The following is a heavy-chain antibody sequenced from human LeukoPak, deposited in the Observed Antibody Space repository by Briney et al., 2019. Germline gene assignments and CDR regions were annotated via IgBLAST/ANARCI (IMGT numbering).Heavy chain of an antibody. J-gene: IGHJ6*02. V-gene: IGHV3-48*02. CDR1: GFTFNSYS. Sequence: PGGSLRLSCAASGFTFNSYSMNWVRQAPGKGLEWISYINSRSSSIDYADSVKGRFTISRDNAKNSLYLQMNSLRDEDTAVYYCAREPPLKDYAMDVWGQGTTVIVSS. CDR3: AREPPLKDYAMDV. D-gene: IGHD1-14*01. CDR2: INSRSSSI.